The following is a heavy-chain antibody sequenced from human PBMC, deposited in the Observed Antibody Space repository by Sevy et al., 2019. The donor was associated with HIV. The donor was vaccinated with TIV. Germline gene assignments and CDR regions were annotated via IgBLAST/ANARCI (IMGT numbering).Heavy chain of an antibody. J-gene: IGHJ6*02. CDR1: GFTFSDYY. Sequence: WGCLRLSCAASGFTFSDYYMSWIRQAPGKGLERVSYISSSGSTIYYADSVKGRFTISRDNAKNSLYLQMNSLRAEDTAVYYFARDYCSSTRCYMYYYYYYGMDVWGQGTTVYVSS. CDR2: ISSSGSTI. D-gene: IGHD2-2*02. V-gene: IGHV3-11*01. CDR3: ARDYCSSTRCYMYYYYYYGMDV.